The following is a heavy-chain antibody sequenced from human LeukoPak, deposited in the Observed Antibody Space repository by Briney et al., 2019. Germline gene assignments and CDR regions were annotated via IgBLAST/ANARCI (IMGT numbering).Heavy chain of an antibody. CDR1: GFTFSNYG. J-gene: IGHJ3*02. CDR2: MSYDGTNE. Sequence: GGSLRLSCAASGFTFSNYGMHWVRQAPGKGLDWVAVMSYDGTNEYYADSVKGRFTISRDNSKNTLYLQMSSLRPEDTAVYYCAKEGRWLQLGGAFDIWGQGTMVTVSS. D-gene: IGHD5-24*01. CDR3: AKEGRWLQLGGAFDI. V-gene: IGHV3-30*18.